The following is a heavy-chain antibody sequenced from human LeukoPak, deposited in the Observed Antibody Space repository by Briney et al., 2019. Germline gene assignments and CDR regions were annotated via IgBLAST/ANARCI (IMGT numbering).Heavy chain of an antibody. CDR3: ARDPIAAAGTFRANYYGMDV. CDR2: IIPIFGTA. CDR1: GGTFSSYA. D-gene: IGHD6-13*01. V-gene: IGHV1-69*13. J-gene: IGHJ6*02. Sequence: SVNVSFKASGGTFSSYAISWVRQAPGQGLEWMGGIIPIFGTANYAQKFQGRVTITADESTSTAYMELSSLRSEDTAVYYCARDPIAAAGTFRANYYGMDVWGQGTTVTVSS.